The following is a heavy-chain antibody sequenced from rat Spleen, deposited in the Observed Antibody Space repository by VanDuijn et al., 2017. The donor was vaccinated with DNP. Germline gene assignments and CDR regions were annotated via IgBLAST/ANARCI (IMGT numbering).Heavy chain of an antibody. V-gene: IGHV3-3*01. J-gene: IGHJ4*01. CDR2: INSEGST. CDR1: GYSITSSYR. Sequence: EVQLQESGPGLVKPSQSLSLTCSVTGYSITSSYRWNWIRKFPGNKLEWMGYINSEGSTNYNPSLKSRISITRDTSKNQFFLQLNSLTTEDTATYYCARLRLEWEVRAMDAWGQGTSVTVSS. CDR3: ARLRLEWEVRAMDA. D-gene: IGHD1-1*01.